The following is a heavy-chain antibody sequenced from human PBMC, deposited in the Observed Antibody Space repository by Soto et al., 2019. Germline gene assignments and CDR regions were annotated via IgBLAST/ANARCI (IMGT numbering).Heavy chain of an antibody. D-gene: IGHD5-12*01. Sequence: QVQLQESGPGLVKPSQTLSLTCTVSGGSISSGGYYWSWIRQHPGKGLEWIGYIYYSGSTYYNPSLKSRVTISVHTSKTQFSLTLSSVTAADTAVYYCARGNSGYDALDYWGQGTLVTVSS. V-gene: IGHV4-31*03. CDR2: IYYSGST. CDR3: ARGNSGYDALDY. J-gene: IGHJ4*02. CDR1: GGSISSGGYY.